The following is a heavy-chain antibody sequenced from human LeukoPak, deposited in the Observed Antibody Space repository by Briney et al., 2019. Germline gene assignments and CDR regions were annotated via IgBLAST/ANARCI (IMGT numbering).Heavy chain of an antibody. J-gene: IGHJ6*02. CDR2: ISDSGST. CDR1: GGSFSGYF. CDR3: ARGRYDFWSGYPPYYYYYGMDV. V-gene: IGHV4-34*01. D-gene: IGHD3-3*01. Sequence: PSETLSLTCDVYGGSFSGYFWTWIRQPPGKGLEWIGEISDSGSTNYNPSLKSRVTISVDTSKNQFSLKLSSVTAADTAVYYCARGRYDFWSGYPPYYYYYGMDVWGQGTTVTVSS.